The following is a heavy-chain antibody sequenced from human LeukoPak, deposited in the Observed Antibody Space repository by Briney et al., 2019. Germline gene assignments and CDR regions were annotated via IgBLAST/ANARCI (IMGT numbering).Heavy chain of an antibody. V-gene: IGHV2-5*01. J-gene: IGHJ4*02. CDR3: AHGPNSGYSLGYYFDY. Sequence: ESGPTLVKPTQTLTLTCTFSGSSLSTSGVGVGWIRQPPGKALEWLALIYWNDDKRYRPSLKSRLTITKDTSRNQVVLTMTNMDPVDTATYYCAHGPNSGYSLGYYFDYWGQGTLVTVSS. CDR2: IYWNDDK. D-gene: IGHD4-23*01. CDR1: GSSLSTSGVG.